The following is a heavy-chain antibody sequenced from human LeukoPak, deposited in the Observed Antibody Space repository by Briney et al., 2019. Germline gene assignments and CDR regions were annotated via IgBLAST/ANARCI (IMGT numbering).Heavy chain of an antibody. CDR2: ISSSGSTI. Sequence: PGGSLRLSCAASGFTFSSYEMNWVRQAPGKGLEWVSYISSSGSTIYYADSVKGRFTISRDNAKNSLYLQMNSLRAEDTAVYYCARVVWGVGATTVYYYYYMDVWGKGTTVTVSS. CDR3: ARVVWGVGATTVYYYYYMDV. J-gene: IGHJ6*03. V-gene: IGHV3-48*03. CDR1: GFTFSSYE. D-gene: IGHD1-26*01.